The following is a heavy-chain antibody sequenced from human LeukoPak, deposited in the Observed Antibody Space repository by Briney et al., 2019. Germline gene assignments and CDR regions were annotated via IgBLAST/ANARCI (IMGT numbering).Heavy chain of an antibody. J-gene: IGHJ4*02. CDR3: ARRVGYSYGNSLDY. CDR2: IYYSGST. CDR1: GGFISGSY. Sequence: SETLSLTCTVSGGFISGSYWSWIRQPPGKGLEWIGYIYYSGSTNYNPSLKSRVTISVDTSKNQFSLKLSSVTAADTAVYYCARRVGYSYGNSLDYWGQGTLVTVSS. V-gene: IGHV4-59*08. D-gene: IGHD5-18*01.